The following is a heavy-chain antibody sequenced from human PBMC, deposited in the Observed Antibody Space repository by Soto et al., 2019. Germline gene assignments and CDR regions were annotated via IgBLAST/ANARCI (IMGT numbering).Heavy chain of an antibody. CDR2: IRSSGDKT. CDR1: GFTFSSYA. D-gene: IGHD1-1*01. J-gene: IGHJ4*02. V-gene: IGHV3-23*01. CDR3: AKGGPYVNTWNEGY. Sequence: GSLGLSCAASGFTFSSYAMSGVRQAPGKGLEWVSSIRSSGDKTFNADFVKGRFTISRDNSKNTLYLQMNSLGAEDTAVYYCAKGGPYVNTWNEGYWGQGALVTVSS.